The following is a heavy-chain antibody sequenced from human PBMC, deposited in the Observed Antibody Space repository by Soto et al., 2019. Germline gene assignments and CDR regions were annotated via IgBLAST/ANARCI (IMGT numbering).Heavy chain of an antibody. CDR1: GGTFSSYA. J-gene: IGHJ6*02. CDR2: IIPIFGTA. Sequence: SVKVSCKASGGTFSSYAISWVRQAPGQGLEWMGGIIPIFGTANYAQKFQGRVTITADESTSTAYMELSSLRSEDTAVYYCARGSYDILTGYPTYYYGMDVWGQGTTVTVSS. V-gene: IGHV1-69*13. CDR3: ARGSYDILTGYPTYYYGMDV. D-gene: IGHD3-9*01.